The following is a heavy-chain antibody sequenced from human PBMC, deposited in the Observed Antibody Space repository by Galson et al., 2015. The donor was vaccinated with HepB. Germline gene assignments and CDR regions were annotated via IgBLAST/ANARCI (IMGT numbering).Heavy chain of an antibody. CDR1: GFTFSSYW. D-gene: IGHD2-2*01. CDR3: ARTGDIEVVVPAAYRGYYYYGMDV. J-gene: IGHJ6*02. CDR2: INSDGSST. Sequence: LRLSCAASGFTFSSYWMHWVRQAPGKGLVWVSRINSDGSSTSYADSVKGRFTISRDNAKNTLYLQMNSLRAEDTAVYYCARTGDIEVVVPAAYRGYYYYGMDVWGQGT. V-gene: IGHV3-74*01.